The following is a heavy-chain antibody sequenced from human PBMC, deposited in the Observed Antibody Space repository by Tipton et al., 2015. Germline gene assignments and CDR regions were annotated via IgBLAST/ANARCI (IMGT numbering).Heavy chain of an antibody. Sequence: QLVQSGAEVNKPGASVKVSCKTSGYTFTDYYMHWVRQAPGQGLEWMGWINPKSGGTKYAQKFQGRVTMTRDTSISTAYMELSGLRSDDAAVYYCARAIPHYYGLENVGYYFADWGQGTLVTVSS. CDR1: GYTFTDYY. CDR3: ARAIPHYYGLENVGYYFAD. J-gene: IGHJ4*02. D-gene: IGHD3/OR15-3a*01. V-gene: IGHV1-2*02. CDR2: INPKSGGT.